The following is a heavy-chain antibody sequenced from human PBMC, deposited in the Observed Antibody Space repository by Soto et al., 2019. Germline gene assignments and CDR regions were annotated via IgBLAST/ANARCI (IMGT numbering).Heavy chain of an antibody. J-gene: IGHJ3*02. CDR1: GGTFSSYA. CDR2: IIPIFGTA. CDR3: ARDTFLNSGSYSGGDAFDI. V-gene: IGHV1-69*13. Sequence: SVKVSCKASGGTFSSYAISWVRQAPGQGLEWMGGIIPIFGTANYAQKFQGRVTITADESTSTAYMELSSLRSEDTAVYYCARDTFLNSGSYSGGDAFDIWGQGTMVTVSS. D-gene: IGHD1-26*01.